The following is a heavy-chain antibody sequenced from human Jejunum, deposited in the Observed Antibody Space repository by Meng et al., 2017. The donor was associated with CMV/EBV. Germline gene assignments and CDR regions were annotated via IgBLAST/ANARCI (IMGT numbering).Heavy chain of an antibody. Sequence: YSFANYGRTWVRQAPGQGLEWMGWISPYNGNTNYAQSLQGRVTMTTDRYTNTAFMELRSLTSDDTAVYYCVRGPYDFWSRQYFGMDVWGQGTTVTVSS. CDR2: ISPYNGNT. D-gene: IGHD3-3*01. CDR3: VRGPYDFWSRQYFGMDV. V-gene: IGHV1-18*01. J-gene: IGHJ6*02. CDR1: YSFANYG.